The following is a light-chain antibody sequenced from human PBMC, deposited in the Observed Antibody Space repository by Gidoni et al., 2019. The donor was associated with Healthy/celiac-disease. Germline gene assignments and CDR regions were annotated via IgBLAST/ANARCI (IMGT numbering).Light chain of an antibody. Sequence: DIVLPQSPATLSLSPGERATLSCRASQSVSSYLAWYQQKPGQAPRLLIYDASNRATGIPARVSGSGSGTDFTLTSSSLEPEDLAVYYCQQRSNGPSTFGQGTKLEIK. V-gene: IGKV3-11*01. CDR1: QSVSSY. J-gene: IGKJ2*01. CDR2: DAS. CDR3: QQRSNGPST.